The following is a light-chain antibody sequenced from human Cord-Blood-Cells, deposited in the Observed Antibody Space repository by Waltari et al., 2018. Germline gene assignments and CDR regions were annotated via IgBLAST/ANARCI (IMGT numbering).Light chain of an antibody. CDR2: EGS. CDR1: SSDVGGYNL. Sequence: QSALTQPASVSGSPGQSITLSCPGTSSDVGGYNLVSWYQQHPGKAPKLMSYEGSKRPSGVSNRFSGSKSGNTASLTISGLQAEDEADYYCCSYAGSSTYVVFGGGTKLTVL. CDR3: CSYAGSSTYVV. V-gene: IGLV2-23*01. J-gene: IGLJ2*01.